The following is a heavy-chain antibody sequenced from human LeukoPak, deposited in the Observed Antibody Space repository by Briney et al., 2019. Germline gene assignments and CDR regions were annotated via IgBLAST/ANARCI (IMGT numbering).Heavy chain of an antibody. D-gene: IGHD1-26*01. J-gene: IGHJ4*02. Sequence: GGSLSLSCAASGFIFSNYYLNWVRQAPGKGLEWVSCIHESASYNYYADSVKGRFTISRDNSMNTLYLQMNSLITEDTAVYYCAKAYSGSHFDYWGQGTLVTVSS. CDR1: GFIFSNYY. CDR3: AKAYSGSHFDY. V-gene: IGHV3-21*01. CDR2: IHESASYN.